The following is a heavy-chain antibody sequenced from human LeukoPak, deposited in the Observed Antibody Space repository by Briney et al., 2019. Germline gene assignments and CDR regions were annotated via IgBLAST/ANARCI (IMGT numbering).Heavy chain of an antibody. CDR1: GYRFTSYW. CDR3: ARQMGPIVVVPAAIGEFDY. CDR2: IYPGDCDT. J-gene: IGHJ4*02. Sequence: GESLKISCKGSGYRFTSYWIGWVRQMPGKGLEGMGSIYPGDCDTRYSPSFQGPVTIPADKSIITAYLQWSSLKASDTAMYYYARQMGPIVVVPAAIGEFDYWGQGTLVTVSS. V-gene: IGHV5-51*01. D-gene: IGHD2-2*01.